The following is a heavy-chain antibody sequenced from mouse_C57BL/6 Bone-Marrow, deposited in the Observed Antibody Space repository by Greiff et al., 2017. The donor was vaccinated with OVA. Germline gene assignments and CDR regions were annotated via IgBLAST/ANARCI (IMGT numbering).Heavy chain of an antibody. V-gene: IGHV1-69*01. CDR1: GYTFTSYW. J-gene: IGHJ1*03. CDR3: ARKGERSFDV. CDR2: IDPSDSYT. Sequence: QVQLQQPGAELVMPGASVKLSCKASGYTFTSYWMHWVQQRPGQGLEWIGEIDPSDSYTNYTHKFKGKSTLTVDKSSSTAYMQLSRLTSEDSAVDYCARKGERSFDVWGTGTTVTVSS.